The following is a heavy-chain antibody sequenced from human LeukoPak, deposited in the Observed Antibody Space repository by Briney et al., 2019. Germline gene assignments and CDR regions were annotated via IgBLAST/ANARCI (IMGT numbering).Heavy chain of an antibody. J-gene: IGHJ6*03. CDR1: GYTFTSYG. D-gene: IGHD6-13*01. V-gene: IGHV1-18*01. CDR3: ARVSSSWGYMDV. Sequence: ASVKVSCKASGYTFTSYGISWVRQAPGQGLKWMGWISAYNGNTNDAQKLQSRVTMATDTSTSTAYMERRSLRSDDTAVYYCARVSSSWGYMDVWGKGTTVTVSS. CDR2: ISAYNGNT.